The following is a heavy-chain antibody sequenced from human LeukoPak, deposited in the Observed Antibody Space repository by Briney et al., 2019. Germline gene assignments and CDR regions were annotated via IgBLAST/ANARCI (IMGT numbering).Heavy chain of an antibody. CDR1: GGSISSSSYY. J-gene: IGHJ4*02. CDR2: IYYSGST. V-gene: IGHV4-39*07. D-gene: IGHD3-22*01. CDR3: ARSDSSGPIDY. Sequence: SETLSLTCTVSGGSISSSSYYWGWIRQPPGTGLEWLGSIYYSGSTYYNPSLKSRVTISVDTSKNQFSLKLSSVTAADTAVYYCARSDSSGPIDYWGQGTLVTVSS.